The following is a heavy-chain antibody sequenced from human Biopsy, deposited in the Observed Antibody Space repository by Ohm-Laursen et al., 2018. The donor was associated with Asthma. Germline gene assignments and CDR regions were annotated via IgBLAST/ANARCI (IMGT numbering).Heavy chain of an antibody. CDR2: IYYSGST. Sequence: SDTLSLTCSVSGGSIGAGDYYWSWIRQPPGKGLEWIGYIYYSGSTSHNPSLTSRLTISVDTSKNQFSLKLTSVTAADTAAYYCARASLAARANWFDPWGQGTQVTVSS. V-gene: IGHV4-30-4*02. D-gene: IGHD6-6*01. CDR1: GGSIGAGDYY. CDR3: ARASLAARANWFDP. J-gene: IGHJ5*02.